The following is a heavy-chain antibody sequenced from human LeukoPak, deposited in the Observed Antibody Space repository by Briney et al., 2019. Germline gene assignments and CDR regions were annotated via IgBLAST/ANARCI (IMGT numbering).Heavy chain of an antibody. V-gene: IGHV1-69*05. CDR1: GGTFSSYA. Sequence: VASVKVSCKASGGTFSSYAISWVRQAPGQGLEWMGRIIPIFGTANYAQKFQGRVTITTDESTSTAYMELSSLRSEDTAVYYCAKGGTTTGDYWGQGTLVTVSS. D-gene: IGHD1-7*01. CDR2: IIPIFGTA. J-gene: IGHJ4*02. CDR3: AKGGTTTGDY.